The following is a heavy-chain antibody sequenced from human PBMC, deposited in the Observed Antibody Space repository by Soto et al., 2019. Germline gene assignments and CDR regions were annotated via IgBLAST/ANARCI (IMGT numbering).Heavy chain of an antibody. CDR1: GFTFNSYW. V-gene: IGHV3-74*01. CDR3: VRDQYHDV. CDR2: INTDGSST. J-gene: IGHJ6*02. D-gene: IGHD4-4*01. Sequence: EVQLVESGGGSVQPGGSLRLSCAASGFTFNSYWMHWVRQVPGKGLVWVSLINTDGSSTSYADSVKGRFTISRDNAKNKLYVQMNSLRAEDTAVYYCVRDQYHDVWGQGTTVTVSS.